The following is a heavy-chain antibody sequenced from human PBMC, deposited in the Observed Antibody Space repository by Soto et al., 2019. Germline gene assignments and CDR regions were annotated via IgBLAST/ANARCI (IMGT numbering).Heavy chain of an antibody. CDR2: IIPIFGTP. V-gene: IGHV1-69*13. D-gene: IGHD6-13*01. J-gene: IGHJ3*02. CDR3: ARVLGYNSSWWRHTAFDI. Sequence: ASVKVSCKASGGTFSNYAFSWVRQAPGQGPEWMGGIIPIFGTPNYAQKFQARLTITADESTSTAYMELSSLRSEDTAVYYCARVLGYNSSWWRHTAFDIWGQGTMVTVSS. CDR1: GGTFSNYA.